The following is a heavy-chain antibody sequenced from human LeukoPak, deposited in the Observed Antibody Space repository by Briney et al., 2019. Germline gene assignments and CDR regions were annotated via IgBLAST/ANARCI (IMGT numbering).Heavy chain of an antibody. CDR3: AREGPHGRIAYDAFDI. J-gene: IGHJ3*02. CDR2: ISSNGGST. D-gene: IGHD2-21*01. V-gene: IGHV3-64*01. Sequence: HPGRSLRLSCAASGFTFSSYALHWVRQAPGKGLEYVSAISSNGGSTYYANSVKGRFTISRDNSKNTLYLQMGSLRAEDMAVYYCAREGPHGRIAYDAFDIWGQGTMVTVSS. CDR1: GFTFSSYA.